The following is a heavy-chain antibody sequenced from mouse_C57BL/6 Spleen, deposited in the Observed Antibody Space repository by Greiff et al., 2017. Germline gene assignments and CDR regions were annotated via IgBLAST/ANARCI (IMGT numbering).Heavy chain of an antibody. CDR1: GFNIKNTY. V-gene: IGHV14-3*01. D-gene: IGHD2-4*01. J-gene: IGHJ3*01. CDR3: ARGYDYDVAWCAY. CDR2: IAPANGNT. Sequence: VQLKQSVAELVRPGASVKLSCTASGFNIKNTYMHWVKQRPEQGLEWIGRIAPANGNTKYAPKFQGKATITADTSSNTAYLQLSSLTSEDTAIYYCARGYDYDVAWCAYWGQGTLVTVSA.